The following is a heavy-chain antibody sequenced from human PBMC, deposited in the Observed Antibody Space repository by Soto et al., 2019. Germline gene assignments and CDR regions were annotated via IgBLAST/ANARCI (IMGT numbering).Heavy chain of an antibody. Sequence: EVQLLESGGGLVQPGGSLRLSCAASGFTFSSYAMSWVRQAPGKGLEWVSAISGSGGSTYYADSVKGRFTTSRDNSKNTLYLQMNSLRAEDTAVYYCAKEPPTAVVPAAHFDYWGQGTLVTVSS. V-gene: IGHV3-23*01. J-gene: IGHJ4*02. CDR3: AKEPPTAVVPAAHFDY. CDR1: GFTFSSYA. CDR2: ISGSGGST. D-gene: IGHD2-2*01.